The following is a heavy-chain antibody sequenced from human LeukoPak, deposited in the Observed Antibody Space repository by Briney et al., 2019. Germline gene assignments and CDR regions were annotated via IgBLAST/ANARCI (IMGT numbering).Heavy chain of an antibody. Sequence: SETLSPTCAVSGGSITSFYWSWIRQPPGKGLEWMGYIYSSGNTNYNPSLKSRVTISVDTSKNQSSLKLSSVTAADTAVYYCARGIAAAATLEYYFDYWGQGTLVTVSS. CDR1: GGSITSFY. CDR2: IYSSGNT. D-gene: IGHD6-13*01. CDR3: ARGIAAAATLEYYFDY. V-gene: IGHV4-59*01. J-gene: IGHJ4*02.